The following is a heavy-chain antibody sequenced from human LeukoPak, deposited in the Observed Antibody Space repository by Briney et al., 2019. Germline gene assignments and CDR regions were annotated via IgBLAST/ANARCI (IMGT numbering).Heavy chain of an antibody. CDR3: ARERVGATGYFDY. CDR1: GFTFSSYW. J-gene: IGHJ4*02. Sequence: GGSLRLSCAASGFTFSSYWMTWVRQAPGKGLEWVANIHLEGSEKYYVDSVKGRFTISRDNAKNSLYLQMNSLRAEDTAVYYCARERVGATGYFDYWGQGTLVTVSS. CDR2: IHLEGSEK. D-gene: IGHD1-26*01. V-gene: IGHV3-7*03.